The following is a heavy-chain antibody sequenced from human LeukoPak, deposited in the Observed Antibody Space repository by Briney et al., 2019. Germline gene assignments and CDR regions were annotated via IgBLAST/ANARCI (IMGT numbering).Heavy chain of an antibody. Sequence: GGSLRLSCAASGFTFSSYSMNWVRQAPGKGLEWVSGISWNSGSIGYADSVKGRFTISRDNAENSLYLQMNSLRAEDTALYYCAKDHDDYGDTRGAFDIWGQGTMVTVSS. CDR3: AKDHDDYGDTRGAFDI. D-gene: IGHD4-17*01. J-gene: IGHJ3*02. V-gene: IGHV3-9*01. CDR2: ISWNSGSI. CDR1: GFTFSSYS.